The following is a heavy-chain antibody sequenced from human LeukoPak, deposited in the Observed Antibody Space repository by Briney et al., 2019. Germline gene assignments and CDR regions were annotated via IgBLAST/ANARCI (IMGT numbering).Heavy chain of an antibody. V-gene: IGHV4-38-2*02. CDR1: RYSISSGSY. Sequence: PSETLSLTCTVSRYSISSGSYWGWIRQPPGKGLEWIGNIYHSGSTYYNPSLKSRVTISVDTSKNQFSLKLSSVTAADTAVYYCARDGGPAGMGAFDIWGQGTMVTVSS. J-gene: IGHJ3*02. CDR3: ARDGGPAGMGAFDI. CDR2: IYHSGST. D-gene: IGHD2-2*01.